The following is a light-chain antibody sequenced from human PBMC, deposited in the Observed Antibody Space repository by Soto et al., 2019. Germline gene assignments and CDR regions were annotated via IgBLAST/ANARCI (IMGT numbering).Light chain of an antibody. CDR2: GAS. Sequence: DIQITQSTSTLSARVADRVTITCRASHSISTWLAWYQQKPGKAPRLLIYGASSLKSGVPSRFSGSGSGTEFTLTISSLQPDDFATYYCQQYNSFSITFGQGTRLEI. CDR3: QQYNSFSIT. J-gene: IGKJ5*01. CDR1: HSISTW. V-gene: IGKV1-5*03.